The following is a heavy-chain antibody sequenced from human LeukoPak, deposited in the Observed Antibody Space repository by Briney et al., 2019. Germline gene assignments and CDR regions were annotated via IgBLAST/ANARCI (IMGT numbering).Heavy chain of an antibody. V-gene: IGHV3-74*01. CDR3: ARDLHGSPDW. Sequence: GGSLRLSCAASGLTFTTFWMNWVRQAPGEGLVWVSFINTDGRTTTYADSVKGRFTISRDNAKNTLYLQMNSLRAEDTAVYYCARDLHGSPDWWGQGTLVTVSS. CDR2: INTDGRTT. CDR1: GLTFTTFW. J-gene: IGHJ4*02. D-gene: IGHD2-2*03.